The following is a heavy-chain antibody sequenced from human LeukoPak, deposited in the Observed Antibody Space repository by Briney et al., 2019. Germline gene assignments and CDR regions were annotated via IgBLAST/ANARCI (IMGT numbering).Heavy chain of an antibody. V-gene: IGHV4-39*01. J-gene: IGHJ5*02. CDR2: IYYSGST. D-gene: IGHD1-26*01. CDR1: GGSMSSSGYY. CDR3: ARHEYSGSYYGLSWFDP. Sequence: SETLSLTCTVSGGSMSSSGYYWGWIRQPPGKGLEWIASIYYSGSTYYNPSLKSRVTISVDTSKNQLSLKLSSLTAADTAVYYCARHEYSGSYYGLSWFDPWGQGTLVTVYS.